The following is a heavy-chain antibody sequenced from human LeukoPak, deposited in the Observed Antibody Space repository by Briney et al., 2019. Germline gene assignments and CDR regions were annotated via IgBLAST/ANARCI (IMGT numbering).Heavy chain of an antibody. Sequence: PGGSLRLSCAASGFTVNNNYMSWVRQAPGKGLEWVSVIYSGGRTYYADSVKGRFTISRDNSKNTLYLRMNSLRAEDTAVYYCARDDIAAGGTTDLWGQGTLVTVSS. V-gene: IGHV3-53*01. CDR2: IYSGGRT. D-gene: IGHD6-13*01. CDR3: ARDDIAAGGTTDL. J-gene: IGHJ5*02. CDR1: GFTVNNNY.